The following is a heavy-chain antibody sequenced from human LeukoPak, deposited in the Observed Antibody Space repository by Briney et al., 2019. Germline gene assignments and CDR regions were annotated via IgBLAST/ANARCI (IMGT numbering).Heavy chain of an antibody. D-gene: IGHD3-10*01. CDR2: INPNSGGT. CDR3: AGTMVRGVRGYYFDY. Sequence: ASVKVSCKASGYTFTGYYMHWVRQAPGQGLEWVGWINPNSGGTNYAQKFQGRVTMTRDTSISTAYMELSRLRSDDTAVYYCAGTMVRGVRGYYFDYWGQGTLVTVSS. J-gene: IGHJ4*02. CDR1: GYTFTGYY. V-gene: IGHV1-2*02.